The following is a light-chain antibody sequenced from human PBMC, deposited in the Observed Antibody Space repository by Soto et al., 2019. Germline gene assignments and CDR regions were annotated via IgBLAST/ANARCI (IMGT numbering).Light chain of an antibody. CDR3: QQYNDWPRT. Sequence: EIVMTQSPATLSVSPGERATLSCRASQSVSSSLAWYQHKPGQAPRLLIYGASTRATGIPAKFSGSGSGTEFTLTISSLQSEDFAVYYCQQYNDWPRTFGPGTKVDIK. V-gene: IGKV3-15*01. CDR2: GAS. CDR1: QSVSSS. J-gene: IGKJ3*01.